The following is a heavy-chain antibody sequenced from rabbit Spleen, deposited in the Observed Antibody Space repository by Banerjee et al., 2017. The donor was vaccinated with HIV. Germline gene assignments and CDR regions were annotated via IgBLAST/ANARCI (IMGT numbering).Heavy chain of an antibody. CDR2: INVVTGKA. J-gene: IGHJ3*01. D-gene: IGHD4-1*01. CDR1: GFAFSNKAV. V-gene: IGHV1S45*01. CDR3: ARAPNSGHARLTRLDL. Sequence: QEQLVESGGGLVQPEGSLTLTCKASGFAFSNKAVMCWVRQAPGKGLEWISCINVVTGKAVYASWAKGRYTFSRTSSTTVTLELTSLTAADTATYFCARAPNSGHARLTRLDLWGPGTLVTVS.